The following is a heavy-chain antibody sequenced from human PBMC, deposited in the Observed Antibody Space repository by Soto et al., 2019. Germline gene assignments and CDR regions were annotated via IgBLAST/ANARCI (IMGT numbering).Heavy chain of an antibody. CDR3: ARLPYSYSGYDETYFDY. CDR2: IYHSGST. D-gene: IGHD5-12*01. CDR1: GYSITSGYY. Sequence: LSLTCAVSGYSITSGYYWGWIRQPPGKGLEWIGSIYHSGSTYYNPSLKSRVTISVDTPQKLFSLKLSSVTAADTAVYYCARLPYSYSGYDETYFDYWGQGTRVTVSS. V-gene: IGHV4-38-2*01. J-gene: IGHJ4*02.